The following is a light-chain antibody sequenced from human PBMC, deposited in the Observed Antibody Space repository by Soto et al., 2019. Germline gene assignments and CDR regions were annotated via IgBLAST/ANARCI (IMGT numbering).Light chain of an antibody. J-gene: IGLJ3*02. CDR2: EAT. Sequence: QSALAQPASVSGSPGQSITISCTGTSSDVGSSNLVSWYQQYPGKAPKLIIYEATKRPSGVSNRFSGSKSGHAASLTITNLQADDEADYHCCSYAGSSAYVLFGGGTKLTVL. CDR3: CSYAGSSAYVL. CDR1: SSDVGSSNL. V-gene: IGLV2-23*01.